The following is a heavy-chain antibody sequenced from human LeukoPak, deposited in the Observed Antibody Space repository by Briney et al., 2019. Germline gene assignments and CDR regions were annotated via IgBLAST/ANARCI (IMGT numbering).Heavy chain of an antibody. CDR2: ISWNSGSI. J-gene: IGHJ4*02. Sequence: GGSLRLSCAASGFTFDDYAMHWVRQAPGKGLEWVSGISWNSGSIGYADSVKGRFTISRDNAKNSLYLQMNSLRAEDTAVYYCAKDLNYYDSSGYSVDWGQGTLVTVSS. D-gene: IGHD3-22*01. V-gene: IGHV3-9*01. CDR3: AKDLNYYDSSGYSVD. CDR1: GFTFDDYA.